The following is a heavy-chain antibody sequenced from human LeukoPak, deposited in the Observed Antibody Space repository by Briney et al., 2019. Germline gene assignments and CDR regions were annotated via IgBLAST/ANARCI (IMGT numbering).Heavy chain of an antibody. CDR3: ARRYYDILTGYSEYFDY. D-gene: IGHD3-9*01. Sequence: GESLKISCKGSGYSFTSYWIGWVRQMPGKGLEWVGIIYPGDSDTRYSPSFQGQVTISADKSISTAYLQWSSLKASDTAMYYCARRYYDILTGYSEYFDYWGQGTLVTVSS. J-gene: IGHJ4*02. CDR2: IYPGDSDT. V-gene: IGHV5-51*01. CDR1: GYSFTSYW.